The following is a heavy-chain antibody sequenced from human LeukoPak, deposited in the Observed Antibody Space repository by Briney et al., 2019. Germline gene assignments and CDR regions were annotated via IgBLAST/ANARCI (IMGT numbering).Heavy chain of an antibody. CDR3: ARSSNSYGYPFDY. Sequence: GASVKVSCKASGYTFTSYDINWVRQATGQGLEWMGWMSPNSGNTGYAQKFQGRVTMTRNTSISTAYMELSSLRFEDTAVYYCARSSNSYGYPFDYWGQGTLVTVSS. J-gene: IGHJ4*02. D-gene: IGHD5-18*01. CDR1: GYTFTSYD. V-gene: IGHV1-8*01. CDR2: MSPNSGNT.